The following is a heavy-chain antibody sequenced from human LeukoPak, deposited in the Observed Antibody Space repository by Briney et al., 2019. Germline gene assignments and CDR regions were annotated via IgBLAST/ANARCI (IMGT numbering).Heavy chain of an antibody. CDR1: GFTFSSYS. J-gene: IGHJ4*02. D-gene: IGHD3-22*01. V-gene: IGHV3-21*04. CDR2: ISSSSSYI. Sequence: PGGSLRLSCAASGFTFSSYSMNWVRQAPGKGLEWVSSISSSSSYIYYADSVKGRFTISRDNAKNSLYLQMNSLRAEDTAVYYCAKVWDTYYYDSSGSFDYWGQGTLVTVSS. CDR3: AKVWDTYYYDSSGSFDY.